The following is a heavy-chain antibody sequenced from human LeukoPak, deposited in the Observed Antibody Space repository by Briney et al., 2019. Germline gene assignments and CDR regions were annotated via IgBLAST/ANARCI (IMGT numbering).Heavy chain of an antibody. Sequence: PGGSLRLSCTASGFTFSSYTMSWVSQAPGKGLKWVSTITTGGPNTYYADSVKGRFTVSRDDSKNTLYLQMNSLRAEDTAVYYCAKDGGLWVSAHWGDSWGRGTLVTVSS. CDR1: GFTFSSYT. CDR2: ITTGGPNT. CDR3: AKDGGLWVSAHWGDS. J-gene: IGHJ4*02. D-gene: IGHD7-27*01. V-gene: IGHV3-23*01.